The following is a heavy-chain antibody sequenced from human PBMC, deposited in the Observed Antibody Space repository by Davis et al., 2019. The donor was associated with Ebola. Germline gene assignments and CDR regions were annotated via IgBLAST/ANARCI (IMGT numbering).Heavy chain of an antibody. V-gene: IGHV1-69*13. CDR1: GYTFTSYY. CDR3: ARGGIMLAANSFFNS. J-gene: IGHJ4*02. D-gene: IGHD6-25*01. CDR2: IIPLFGTT. Sequence: SVKVSCKASGYTFTSYYMHWVRQAPGQGLEWMGGIIPLFGTTNYAQVFQGRVTITADASSTTVYMDLSSLTSDDTAIYYCARGGIMLAANSFFNSWGQGTLVTVSS.